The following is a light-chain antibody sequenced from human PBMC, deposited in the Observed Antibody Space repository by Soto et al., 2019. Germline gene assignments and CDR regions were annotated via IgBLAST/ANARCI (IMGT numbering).Light chain of an antibody. J-gene: IGKJ5*01. CDR1: QSVSNF. V-gene: IGKV3-11*01. CDR2: DAS. Sequence: EIVLTQSPATLSLSPGDRATLSCRASQSVSNFLAWYQQKPGQAPRLLIYDASNRATGIPARFSGGGSGTDFTLTISSLEPEDFALYYCQQYGSSAPITFGQGTRLE. CDR3: QQYGSSAPIT.